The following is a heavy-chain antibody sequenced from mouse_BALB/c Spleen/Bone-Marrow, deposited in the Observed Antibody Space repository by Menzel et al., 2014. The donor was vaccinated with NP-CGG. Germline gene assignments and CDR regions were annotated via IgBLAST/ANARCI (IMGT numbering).Heavy chain of an antibody. CDR1: GFTFSSFG. V-gene: IGHV5-17*02. J-gene: IGHJ2*01. D-gene: IGHD2-3*01. Sequence: EVQRVESGGGLVQPGGSRKLSCAASGFTFSSFGMHWVRQAPEKGLEGVAYISSGSSTTYYADTVKGRFTISRDNPKNTLFLQMTSLRSEDTAMYYCARRDDGYYNFDYWGQGTTLTVSS. CDR2: ISSGSSTT. CDR3: ARRDDGYYNFDY.